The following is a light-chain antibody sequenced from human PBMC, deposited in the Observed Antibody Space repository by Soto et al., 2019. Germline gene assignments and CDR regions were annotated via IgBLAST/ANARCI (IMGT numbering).Light chain of an antibody. Sequence: QSALTQPASVSGSPGQSITISCTGTSSDVGGYNYVSWYQQHPDKAPKLMIYDVSNRPSGVSNRFSGSKSGNTASLTISGIQAEDEVDYYCSSYTRSSTRVFGGGTKLTVL. V-gene: IGLV2-14*01. CDR2: DVS. CDR3: SSYTRSSTRV. J-gene: IGLJ2*01. CDR1: SSDVGGYNY.